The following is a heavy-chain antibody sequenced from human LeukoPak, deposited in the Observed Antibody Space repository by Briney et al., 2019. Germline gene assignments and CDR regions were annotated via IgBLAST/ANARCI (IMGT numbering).Heavy chain of an antibody. D-gene: IGHD3-22*01. Sequence: SETLSLTCTASGGSISSSSYYWGWIRQPPGKGLEWIGSIYYSGSTYYNPSLKSRVTISVDTSKNQFSLKLSSVTAADTAVYYCARRVEYYDSSGYYWIDYYYYYGMDVWGQGTTVTVSS. V-gene: IGHV4-39*01. CDR1: GGSISSSSYY. J-gene: IGHJ6*02. CDR2: IYYSGST. CDR3: ARRVEYYDSSGYYWIDYYYYYGMDV.